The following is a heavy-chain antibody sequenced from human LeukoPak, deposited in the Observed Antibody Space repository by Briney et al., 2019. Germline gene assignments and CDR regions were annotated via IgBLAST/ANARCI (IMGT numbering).Heavy chain of an antibody. V-gene: IGHV1-58*02. D-gene: IGHD3-22*01. CDR2: IVVGSGNT. Sequence: SVKVSCKASGFTFTSSAMQWVRQARGQRLEWIGWIVVGSGNTNYAQKFQERVTITRDMSTSTAYMELSSLRSEDTAVYYCAAAGPPYYYDSSGYYYYYGMDVWGQGTTDTVSS. CDR3: AAAGPPYYYDSSGYYYYYGMDV. CDR1: GFTFTSSA. J-gene: IGHJ6*02.